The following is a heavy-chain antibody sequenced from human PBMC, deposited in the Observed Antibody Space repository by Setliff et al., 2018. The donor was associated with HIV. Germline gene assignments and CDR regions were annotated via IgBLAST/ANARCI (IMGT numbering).Heavy chain of an antibody. CDR3: ASRRGIEFYFDI. CDR2: INHGGDT. CDR1: GFTFNYFW. D-gene: IGHD3-10*01. V-gene: IGHV4-34*01. Sequence: LRLSCAASGFTFNYFWMSWVRQAPGKGLEWIGEINHGGDTNYNPSLKSRVTISVGSSYNHFSLKLSSVTAADTGVYYCASRRGIEFYFDIWGQGTPVTVSS. J-gene: IGHJ4*02.